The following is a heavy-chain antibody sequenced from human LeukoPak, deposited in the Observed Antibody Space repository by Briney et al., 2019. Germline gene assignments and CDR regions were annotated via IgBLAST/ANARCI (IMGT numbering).Heavy chain of an antibody. CDR1: GGSISSSSYC. V-gene: IGHV4-39*07. D-gene: IGHD3-3*01. Sequence: SETLSLTCTVSGGSISSSSYCWGWIRQPPGTGLEWIGSIYYSGSTYYNPSLKSRVTISVDTSKNQFSLKLSSVTAADTAVYYCARALWSGYFGYYYYYMDVWGKGTTVTVSS. CDR2: IYYSGST. CDR3: ARALWSGYFGYYYYYMDV. J-gene: IGHJ6*03.